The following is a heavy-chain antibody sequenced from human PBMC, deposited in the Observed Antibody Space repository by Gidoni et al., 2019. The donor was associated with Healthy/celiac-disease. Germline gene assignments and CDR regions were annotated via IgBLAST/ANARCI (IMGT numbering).Heavy chain of an antibody. Sequence: EVQLVESGGGLVQPGGSLRLSCAASGFTFSSYSMNWVRPAPGKGLEWVSYISSSSSTIYYADSVKGRFTISRDNAKNSLYLQMNSLRAEDTAVYYCARVGVVVVVAAEYYFDYWGQGTLVTVSS. CDR1: GFTFSSYS. D-gene: IGHD2-15*01. CDR2: ISSSSSTI. CDR3: ARVGVVVVVAAEYYFDY. V-gene: IGHV3-48*01. J-gene: IGHJ4*02.